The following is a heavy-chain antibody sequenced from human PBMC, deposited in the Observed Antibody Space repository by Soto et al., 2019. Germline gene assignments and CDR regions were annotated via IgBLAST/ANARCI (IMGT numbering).Heavy chain of an antibody. Sequence: QVQLIQSAGEVKKPGASVKVSCKASGYTFTNYVIHWIRQAPGQGLEWMAWISPLKGNTNYAQKVQGRVTVTTDTSTNTLYMHLSGLRSDDTALYFCARSGEHPFDYWGQGSLVTVSS. CDR2: ISPLKGNT. CDR3: ARSGEHPFDY. CDR1: GYTFTNYV. J-gene: IGHJ4*02. D-gene: IGHD5-12*01. V-gene: IGHV1-18*01.